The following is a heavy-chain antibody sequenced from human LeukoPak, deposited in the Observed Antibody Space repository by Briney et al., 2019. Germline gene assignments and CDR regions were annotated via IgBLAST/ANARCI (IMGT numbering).Heavy chain of an antibody. CDR2: ISYDGSNI. V-gene: IGHV3-30-3*01. J-gene: IGHJ6*03. Sequence: GGSLRLSCAASGFTFSSYAMHWVRQAPGKGLEWVAVISYDGSNIYYADSVKGRFTISRDNSKNTLYLQMNSLRAEDTAVYYCARVADIVVVGYYYYMDVWGKGTTVTVSS. CDR1: GFTFSSYA. CDR3: ARVADIVVVGYYYYMDV. D-gene: IGHD2-2*01.